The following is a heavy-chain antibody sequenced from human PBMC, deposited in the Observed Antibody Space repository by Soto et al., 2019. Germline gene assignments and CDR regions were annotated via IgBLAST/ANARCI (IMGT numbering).Heavy chain of an antibody. CDR2: INSDGSGT. V-gene: IGHV3-74*01. Sequence: EVQLVESGGGLVQPGGSLRLSCAASGLTFSSYWMHWVRQAPGKGLVCVARINSDGSGTSYADSVKGRFTVSRDNAKNTLYLQMNSLRADDTAVYYCARGSGAGGFDYWGQGTLVAVPS. CDR1: GLTFSSYW. CDR3: ARGSGAGGFDY. J-gene: IGHJ4*02. D-gene: IGHD6-13*01.